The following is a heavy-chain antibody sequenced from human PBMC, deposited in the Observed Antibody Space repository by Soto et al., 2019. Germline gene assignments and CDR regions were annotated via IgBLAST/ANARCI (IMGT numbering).Heavy chain of an antibody. Sequence: SVKVSCKASGDTFTIFAISWVRQAPGQGLEWMGGIIPTIGTTNYAQRFQGRITITGDESTGTAYMELSSLKSEDTAVYYCARDLGSGYDPGDYWGQGTLVTVSS. CDR2: IIPTIGTT. CDR3: ARDLGSGYDPGDY. V-gene: IGHV1-69*13. J-gene: IGHJ4*02. D-gene: IGHD5-12*01. CDR1: GDTFTIFA.